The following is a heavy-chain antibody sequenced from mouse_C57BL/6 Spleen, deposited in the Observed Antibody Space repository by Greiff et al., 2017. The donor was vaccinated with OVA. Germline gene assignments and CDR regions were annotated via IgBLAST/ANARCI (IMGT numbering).Heavy chain of an antibody. Sequence: VQLQQSGAELVRPGASVKLSCTASGFNIKDYYMHWVKQRPEQGLEWIGRIDPEDGDTEYAPKFQGKATMTADTSSNTAYLQLSSLTSEDTAVYYCTPLDSSGFAWFAYWGQGTLVTVSA. CDR2: IDPEDGDT. CDR1: GFNIKDYY. CDR3: TPLDSSGFAWFAY. D-gene: IGHD3-2*02. J-gene: IGHJ3*01. V-gene: IGHV14-1*01.